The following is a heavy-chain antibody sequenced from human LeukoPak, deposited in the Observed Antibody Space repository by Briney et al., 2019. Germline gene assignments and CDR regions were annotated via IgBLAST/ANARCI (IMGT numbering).Heavy chain of an antibody. Sequence: PSETLSLTCSVSSGSIISSSHYCGWVRQSPGNGLGWLGYMDYSGNPSYNPSLKSRVIISVDTSENQFSLKLRSVTAADTAVYYCARSTVATIRGGYSSGPYYYYMDVWGKGTTVTVSS. J-gene: IGHJ6*03. V-gene: IGHV4-39*01. D-gene: IGHD5-12*01. CDR1: SGSIISSSHY. CDR3: ARSTVATIRGGYSSGPYYYYMDV. CDR2: MDYSGNP.